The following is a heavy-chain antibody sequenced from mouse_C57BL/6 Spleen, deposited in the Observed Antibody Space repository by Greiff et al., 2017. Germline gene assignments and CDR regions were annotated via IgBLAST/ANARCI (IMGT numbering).Heavy chain of an antibody. CDR2: INPGSGGT. D-gene: IGHD1-1*01. CDR3: ARSGYGGAY. V-gene: IGHV1-54*01. J-gene: IGHJ3*01. CDR1: GYAFTNYL. Sequence: QVQLKESGAELVRPGTSVKVSCKASGYAFTNYLIEWVKQRPGQGLEWIGVINPGSGGTNYNEKFKGKATLTADKSSSTAYMQLSSLTSEDSAVYFCARSGYGGAYWGQGTLVTVSA.